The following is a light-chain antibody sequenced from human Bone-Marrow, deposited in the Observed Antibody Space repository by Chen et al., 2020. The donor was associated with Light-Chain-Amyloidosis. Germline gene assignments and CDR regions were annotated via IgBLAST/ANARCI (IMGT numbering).Light chain of an antibody. J-gene: IGLJ2*01. CDR3: QSADSSGTYEVI. CDR2: RDT. Sequence: SYELTPPPSVAVSPGQTARITCSGDDLPTKYAYWYQQKPGQAPELVINRDTARPSGISERFSGSSSGTTATLTSSGVQAEDEADYHCQSADSSGTYEVIFGGGTKLTVL. CDR1: DLPTKY. V-gene: IGLV3-25*03.